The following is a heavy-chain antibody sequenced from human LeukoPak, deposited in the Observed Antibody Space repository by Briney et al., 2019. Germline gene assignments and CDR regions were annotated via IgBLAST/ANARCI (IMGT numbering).Heavy chain of an antibody. D-gene: IGHD3-22*01. CDR2: IRYDGSNK. Sequence: GGSLRLSCAASGFTFSSYGMHCVRQAPGKGLEWVAFIRYDGSNKYYADSVKGRFTISRDNSKNTLYLQMNSLRAEDTAVYYCAKGYYDSSGYIDWGQGTLVTVSS. CDR1: GFTFSSYG. CDR3: AKGYYDSSGYID. V-gene: IGHV3-30*02. J-gene: IGHJ4*02.